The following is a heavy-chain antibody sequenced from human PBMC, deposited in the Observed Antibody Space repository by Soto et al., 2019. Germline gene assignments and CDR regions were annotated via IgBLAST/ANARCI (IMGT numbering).Heavy chain of an antibody. V-gene: IGHV1-2*04. D-gene: IGHD3-22*01. J-gene: IGHJ5*02. CDR2: INPNSGGT. Sequence: VASVKVSFKASGYTFTGYYMHWVRQAPGQGLEWMGWINPNSGGTNYAQKFQGWVTMTRDTSISTAYMELSRLRSDDTAVYYCASGYYSHDSSGSPDPWRQGLLVTLSS. CDR1: GYTFTGYY. CDR3: ASGYYSHDSSGSPDP.